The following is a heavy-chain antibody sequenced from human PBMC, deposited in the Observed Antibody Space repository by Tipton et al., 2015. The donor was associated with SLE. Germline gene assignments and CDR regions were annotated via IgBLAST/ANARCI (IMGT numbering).Heavy chain of an antibody. V-gene: IGHV3-30*04. CDR1: GFTFSSYA. CDR3: AGHPSIAVAGLLGC. Sequence: SLRLSCAASGFTFSSYAMHWVRQAPGKGLEWVAVISYDGSNKYYADSVKGRFTISRDNSKNTLYLQMNSLRAEDTAVYYCAGHPSIAVAGLLGCWGQGTLVTVSS. CDR2: ISYDGSNK. J-gene: IGHJ4*02. D-gene: IGHD6-19*01.